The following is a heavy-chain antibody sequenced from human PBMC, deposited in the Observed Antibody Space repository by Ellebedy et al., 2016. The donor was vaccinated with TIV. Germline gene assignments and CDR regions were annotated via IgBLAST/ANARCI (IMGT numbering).Heavy chain of an antibody. CDR1: GYTFTSYY. Sequence: ASVKVSCKASGYTFTSYYMNWVRQAPGQEPEGMGIINPSGGSTTYEQKFQSRVIMTRDTSTSTVYMELSSLSSEDTAVYYCARGDNYYYKSSGYYYSYWGQGTLVTVSS. CDR3: ARGDNYYYKSSGYYYSY. V-gene: IGHV1-46*01. J-gene: IGHJ4*02. D-gene: IGHD3-22*01. CDR2: INPSGGST.